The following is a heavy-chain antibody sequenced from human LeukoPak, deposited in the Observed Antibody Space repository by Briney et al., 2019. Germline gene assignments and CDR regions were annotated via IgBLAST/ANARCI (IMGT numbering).Heavy chain of an antibody. CDR2: IYYSGST. Sequence: KPSETLSLTCTVSGXSVSSGSYYWSWIRQPPGKGLEWIGYIYYSGSTNYNPSLKSRVTISVDTSKNQFSLKLSSVTAADTAVYYCARQIGYYGSGSPYYFDYWGQGTLVTVSS. D-gene: IGHD3-10*01. CDR3: ARQIGYYGSGSPYYFDY. CDR1: GXSVSSGSYY. V-gene: IGHV4-61*01. J-gene: IGHJ4*02.